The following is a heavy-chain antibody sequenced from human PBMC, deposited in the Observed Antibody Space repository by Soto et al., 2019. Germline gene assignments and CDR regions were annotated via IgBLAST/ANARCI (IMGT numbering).Heavy chain of an antibody. D-gene: IGHD1-1*01. CDR2: IYYTGST. J-gene: IGHJ6*02. CDR3: ARLSVQSLYYYYGMDV. Sequence: QVQLQESGPGLVKPSQTLSLTCTVSGGSISSGDYYWSWIRQSPGKGLEWIGYIYYTGSTYYNPSRKSRVTISVDTSKNQFSLKLSSVTAADTAVYYCARLSVQSLYYYYGMDVWGQGTTVTVSS. CDR1: GGSISSGDYY. V-gene: IGHV4-30-4*01.